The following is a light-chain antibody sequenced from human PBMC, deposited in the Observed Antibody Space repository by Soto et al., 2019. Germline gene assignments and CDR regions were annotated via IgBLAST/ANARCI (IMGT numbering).Light chain of an antibody. Sequence: EILLTQSPASLSLSLGERATLSCRSSQNVSYFFAWYRQKPGQAPRLLIYDTYHRATGFSPRFSGSGSGTEFTLTISSLEPEDSAVYYCLQRSSWPLTFGGGTKVDIK. V-gene: IGKV3-11*01. CDR3: LQRSSWPLT. J-gene: IGKJ4*01. CDR2: DTY. CDR1: QNVSYF.